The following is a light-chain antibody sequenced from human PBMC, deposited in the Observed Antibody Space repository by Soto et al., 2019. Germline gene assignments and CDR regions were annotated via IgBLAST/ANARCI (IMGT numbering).Light chain of an antibody. CDR1: SSNIGAGYD. CDR3: QSYDSSLSGWM. CDR2: GNS. J-gene: IGLJ3*02. Sequence: QSVRTQPPSVSGAPGQRVTISCTGSSSNIGAGYDVHWYQQLPGTAPKLLIYGNSNRPSGVPDRFSGSKSGTSASLAITGLQAEDEADYYCQSYDSSLSGWMFGGGTKLTVL. V-gene: IGLV1-40*01.